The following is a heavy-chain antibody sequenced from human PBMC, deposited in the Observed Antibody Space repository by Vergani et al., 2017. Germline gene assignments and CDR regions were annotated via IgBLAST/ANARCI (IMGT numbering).Heavy chain of an antibody. CDR2: IYTSGST. Sequence: QVQLQESGPGLVKPSQTLSLTCTVSGGSISSGSYYWSWIRQPAGKGLEWIGRIYTSGSTYYNPSLNSRVTISVDTSKNQFSLKLSSVTAADTAVYYCARDLKLELQPGGWIDPWGQGTLVTVSS. D-gene: IGHD1-7*01. J-gene: IGHJ5*02. CDR1: GGSISSGSYY. CDR3: ARDLKLELQPGGWIDP. V-gene: IGHV4-61*02.